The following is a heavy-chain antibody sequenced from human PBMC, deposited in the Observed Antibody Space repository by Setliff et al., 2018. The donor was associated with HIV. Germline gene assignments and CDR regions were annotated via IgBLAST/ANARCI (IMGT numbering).Heavy chain of an antibody. J-gene: IGHJ5*02. Sequence: GGSLRLSCAASGLIFSDSWMTWVRQAPGKGPEWVGRIKSKEDGGTVEYAAPVKGRFTISRDDSRDTVYLQMNSLKIEDTAVYYCATRLSGSYIPNWFDPWGQGTLVTVSS. CDR1: GLIFSDSW. CDR3: ATRLSGSYIPNWFDP. D-gene: IGHD1-26*01. CDR2: IKSKEDGGTV. V-gene: IGHV3-15*01.